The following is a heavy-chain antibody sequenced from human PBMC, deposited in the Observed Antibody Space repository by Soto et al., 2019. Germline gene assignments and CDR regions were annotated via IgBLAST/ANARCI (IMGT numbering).Heavy chain of an antibody. CDR2: IIPIFGTA. V-gene: IGHV1-69*13. J-gene: IGHJ5*02. CDR1: GGTFSSYA. Sequence: SVKVSCKASGGTFSSYAISWVRQAPGQGLEWMGGIIPIFGTANYAQKFQGRVTITADESTSTAYMELSSLRSEDTAVYYCARDTDCGGDCPYWFDPWGQGTLVTVSS. CDR3: ARDTDCGGDCPYWFDP. D-gene: IGHD2-21*02.